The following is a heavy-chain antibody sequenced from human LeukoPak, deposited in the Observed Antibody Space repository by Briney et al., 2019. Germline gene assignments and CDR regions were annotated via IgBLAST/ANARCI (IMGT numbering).Heavy chain of an antibody. J-gene: IGHJ4*02. D-gene: IGHD1-26*01. CDR1: GFTFSGYD. CDR2: ISGSGGST. V-gene: IGHV3-23*01. Sequence: GGSLRLSCAASGFTFSGYDMSWVRQAPGKGLEWVSAISGSGGSTYYADSVKGRFTISRDNSKNTLYLQMNSLRAEDTAVYYCAKSVGGSYFDYWGQGTLVTVSS. CDR3: AKSVGGSYFDY.